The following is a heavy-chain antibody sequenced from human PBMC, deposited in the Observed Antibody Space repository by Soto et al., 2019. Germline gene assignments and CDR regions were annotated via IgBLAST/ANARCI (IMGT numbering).Heavy chain of an antibody. V-gene: IGHV4-31*03. CDR3: ARGRPHDGGGKDFDY. Sequence: SETLSLTCTVSGGSISSGGYYWSWIRQHPGKGLEWIGYIYYSGSTYYNPSLKSRVTISVDTSKNQFSLKLSSVTAADTAVYYCARGRPHDGGGKDFDYWGQGTLVTVSS. J-gene: IGHJ4*02. D-gene: IGHD2-15*01. CDR2: IYYSGST. CDR1: GGSISSGGYY.